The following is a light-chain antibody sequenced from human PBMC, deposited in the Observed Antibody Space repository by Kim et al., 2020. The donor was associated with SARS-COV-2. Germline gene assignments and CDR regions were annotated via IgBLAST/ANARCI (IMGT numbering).Light chain of an antibody. CDR2: DVS. Sequence: GQSSPLSCTGTSSDVGGYNYVSWYQQHPGKAPKLMIYDVSKRPSGVPDRFSGSKSGNTASLTISGLQAEDEADYYCCSYAGSYGVVFGGGTQLTVL. CDR3: CSYAGSYGVV. V-gene: IGLV2-11*01. CDR1: SSDVGGYNY. J-gene: IGLJ2*01.